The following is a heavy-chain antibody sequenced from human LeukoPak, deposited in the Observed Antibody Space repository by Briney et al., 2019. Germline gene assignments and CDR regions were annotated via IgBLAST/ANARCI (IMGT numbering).Heavy chain of an antibody. CDR2: IRYDGSNK. D-gene: IGHD3-22*01. CDR1: GFTFSSYG. J-gene: IGHJ4*02. V-gene: IGHV3-30*02. Sequence: GGSLRLSCAASGFTFSSYGMHWVRQAPGKGLEWVAFIRYDGSNKYYADSVKGRFTISRDNSKNTLYLQMNSLRAEDTAVYYCAKDIATYYYDSSGYNYWGQGTLVTVSS. CDR3: AKDIATYYYDSSGYNY.